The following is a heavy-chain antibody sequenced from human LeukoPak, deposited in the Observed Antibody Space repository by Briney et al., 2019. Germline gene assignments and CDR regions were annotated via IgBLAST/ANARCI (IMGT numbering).Heavy chain of an antibody. Sequence: GGSLGLSCAASGFIFSNYEMNWVRQAPGKGLEWISYISSGGGSEYYADSVKGRFTISRDNAKNSLSLQMNSLRAEDTAVYYCARDRRLDYYYYMDVWGKGTTVTVSS. V-gene: IGHV3-48*03. J-gene: IGHJ6*03. CDR1: GFIFSNYE. CDR3: ARDRRLDYYYYMDV. CDR2: ISSGGGSE.